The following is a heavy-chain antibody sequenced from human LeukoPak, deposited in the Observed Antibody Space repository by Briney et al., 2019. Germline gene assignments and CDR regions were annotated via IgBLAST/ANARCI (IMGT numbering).Heavy chain of an antibody. D-gene: IGHD3-22*01. CDR1: GFTFSSYS. J-gene: IGHJ4*02. CDR2: ISSSSSYI. CDR3: ARERDAEYYYDSSGIRSGIDY. Sequence: PGGSLRLSCAASGFTFSSYSMNWVRQAPGKGLEWVSSISSSSSYIYYADSVKGRFTISRDNAKNSLYLQMNSLRAEDTAVYYCARERDAEYYYDSSGIRSGIDYWGQGTLVTVSS. V-gene: IGHV3-21*06.